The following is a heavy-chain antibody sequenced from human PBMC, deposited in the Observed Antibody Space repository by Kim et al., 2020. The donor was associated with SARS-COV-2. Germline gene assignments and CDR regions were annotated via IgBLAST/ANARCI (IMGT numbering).Heavy chain of an antibody. V-gene: IGHV4-34*01. CDR2: INHSGST. J-gene: IGHJ4*02. CDR1: GGSFSGYY. Sequence: SETLSLTCAVYGGSFSGYYWSWIRQPPGKGLEWIGEINHSGSTNYNPSLKSRVTISVDTSKNQFSLKLSSVTAADTAVYYCARGLQLWPNDYWGQGTLVTVSS. CDR3: ARGLQLWPNDY. D-gene: IGHD5-18*01.